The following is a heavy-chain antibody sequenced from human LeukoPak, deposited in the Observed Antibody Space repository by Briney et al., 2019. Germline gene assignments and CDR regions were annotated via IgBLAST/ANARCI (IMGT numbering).Heavy chain of an antibody. CDR1: GFTFSSYS. Sequence: PGGSLRLSCAASGFTFSSYSMNWVRLAPGKGLEWVSSISSSSSYIYYADSVKGRFTISRDNAKNSLYLQMNSLRAEDTAVYYCASTTGYSSGWYDFDYWGQGTLVTVSS. CDR2: ISSSSSYI. CDR3: ASTTGYSSGWYDFDY. D-gene: IGHD6-19*01. V-gene: IGHV3-21*01. J-gene: IGHJ4*02.